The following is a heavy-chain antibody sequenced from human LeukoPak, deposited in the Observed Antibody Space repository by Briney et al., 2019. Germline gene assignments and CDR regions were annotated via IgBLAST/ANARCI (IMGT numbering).Heavy chain of an antibody. CDR1: GGSISNTNW. Sequence: PSETLSLTCSVSGGSISNTNWWTRVRQPPGKGLERIGEVNLQGSTNYNPSLKSRVAISVDKSENHISLKLTSVTAADTAVYYCAREGGPYRPLDYSGQGTLVTVAS. CDR3: AREGGPYRPLDY. V-gene: IGHV4-4*02. J-gene: IGHJ4*02. CDR2: VNLQGST.